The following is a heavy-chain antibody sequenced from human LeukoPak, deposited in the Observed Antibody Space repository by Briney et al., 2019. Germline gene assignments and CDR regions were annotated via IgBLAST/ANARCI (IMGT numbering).Heavy chain of an antibody. Sequence: GGSLRLSCAASGFTFSSYTISWVRQAPGKGLEWISSITRGDSKYYAESVKGRFTISRDNSKNTLYLQMNSLRAEDTAVYYCAKAGFPGGGYYYMDVWGKGTTVTVS. CDR2: ITRGDSK. CDR1: GFTFSSYT. J-gene: IGHJ6*03. CDR3: AKAGFPGGGYYYMDV. V-gene: IGHV3-23*01. D-gene: IGHD3-10*01.